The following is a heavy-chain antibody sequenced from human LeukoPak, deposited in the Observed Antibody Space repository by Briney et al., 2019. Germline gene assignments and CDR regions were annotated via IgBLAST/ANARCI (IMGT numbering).Heavy chain of an antibody. CDR3: ARADLLNYYDSSGYGY. Sequence: GASVKVSCKASGYTFTGYYMHWVRQAPGQGLEWMGRINPNSGGTNYAQKFQGRVTMTRDTSISTAYVELSRLRSDDTAVYYCARADLLNYYDSSGYGYWGQGTLVTVSS. CDR2: INPNSGGT. J-gene: IGHJ4*02. CDR1: GYTFTGYY. D-gene: IGHD3-22*01. V-gene: IGHV1-2*06.